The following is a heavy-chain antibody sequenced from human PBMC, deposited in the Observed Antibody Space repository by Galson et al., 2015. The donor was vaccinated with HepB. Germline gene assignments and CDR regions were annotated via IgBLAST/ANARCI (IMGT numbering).Heavy chain of an antibody. J-gene: IGHJ5*02. V-gene: IGHV3-23*01. D-gene: IGHD6-13*01. CDR3: AMGRQLEGGS. CDR1: GFTFRNYA. Sequence: SLRLSCAASGFTFRNYAMSWVRQAPGKGLEWVSTISGRGDDTHYADSVQGRFTISRDNSKNTLSLQIGSLRADDTAVYYCAMGRQLEGGSWGQATQVTVSS. CDR2: ISGRGDDT.